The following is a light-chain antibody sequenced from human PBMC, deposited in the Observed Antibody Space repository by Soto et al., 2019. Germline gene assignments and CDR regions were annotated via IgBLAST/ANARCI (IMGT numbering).Light chain of an antibody. CDR3: CSYAGSYTFYV. J-gene: IGLJ1*01. V-gene: IGLV2-11*01. CDR2: DVS. Sequence: QSALTQPRSLSGSPGQSVTISCTGTSNDVGGYNYVSWYQQHPGKAPKLMIYDVSKRPSGVPDRFSGSKSGNTASLTISGLQAEDEADYYCCSYAGSYTFYVFGTGTKLTVL. CDR1: SNDVGGYNY.